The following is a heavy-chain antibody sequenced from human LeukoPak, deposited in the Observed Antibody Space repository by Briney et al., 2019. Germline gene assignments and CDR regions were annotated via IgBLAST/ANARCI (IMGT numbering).Heavy chain of an antibody. CDR2: IIPIFGTA. V-gene: IGHV1-69*01. Sequence: SVKVSCKASGGTFSNYAVSWVRQAPGQGLEWMGGIIPIFGTANYAQKFQGRVTITADESTSTAYMELSSLRSEDTAVYYCARDRYYSNTNWFDPWGQGTLVTVSS. D-gene: IGHD4-11*01. CDR1: GGTFSNYA. J-gene: IGHJ5*02. CDR3: ARDRYYSNTNWFDP.